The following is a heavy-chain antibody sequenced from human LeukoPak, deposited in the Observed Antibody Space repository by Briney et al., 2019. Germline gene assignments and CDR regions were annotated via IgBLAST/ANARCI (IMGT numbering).Heavy chain of an antibody. CDR3: ARELRNIGEYYFDY. V-gene: IGHV4-4*07. Sequence: SETLSLTCSVDTVNHYHWNWVRQSAGTGLEWIGRVHTTSGNTFANPSLWGRVTVSIDTTKNEFLLQLTSMTAADTAVYHCARELRNIGEYYFDYWGQGVPVTVSS. J-gene: IGHJ4*02. CDR1: TVNHYH. CDR2: VHTTSGNT. D-gene: IGHD1-14*01.